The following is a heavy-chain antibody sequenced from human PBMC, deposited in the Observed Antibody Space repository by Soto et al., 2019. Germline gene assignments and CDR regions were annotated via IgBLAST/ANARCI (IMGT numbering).Heavy chain of an antibody. D-gene: IGHD3-22*01. V-gene: IGHV3-7*03. Sequence: GGSLRLSCAASGFTFSSYWMSWVRQAPGKGLEWVANIKEDGSEKNYVDSVKGQFTISRDNAKNSLYLQMDSLGAEDTAIYYCAKVVGDGNDYYDFWGQGTLVTVSS. CDR1: GFTFSSYW. CDR3: AKVVGDGNDYYDF. CDR2: IKEDGSEK. J-gene: IGHJ4*02.